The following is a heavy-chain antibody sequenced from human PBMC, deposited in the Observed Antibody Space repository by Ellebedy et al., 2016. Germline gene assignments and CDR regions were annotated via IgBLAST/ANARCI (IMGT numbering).Heavy chain of an antibody. D-gene: IGHD3-10*01. CDR2: ISYDGSSK. CDR3: ARETMVRGVIYGGFDY. J-gene: IGHJ4*02. Sequence: GESLKISCAASGFTFSSYAMHWVRQAPGKGLEWVAVISYDGSSKYYADSVKGRFTISRDNSKNTLYLQMNSLRAEDTAVYYCARETMVRGVIYGGFDYWGQGTLVTVSS. V-gene: IGHV3-30-3*01. CDR1: GFTFSSYA.